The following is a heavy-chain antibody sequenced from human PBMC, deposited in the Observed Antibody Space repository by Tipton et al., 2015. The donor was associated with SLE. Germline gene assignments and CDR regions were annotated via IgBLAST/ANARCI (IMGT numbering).Heavy chain of an antibody. J-gene: IGHJ4*02. CDR2: IYYSGST. V-gene: IGHV4-59*11. D-gene: IGHD2/OR15-2a*01. CDR3: ARGPPSTHFDY. CDR1: GGPISSHY. Sequence: TLSLTCTVSGGPISSHYWSWIRQPPGKGLEWRGHIYYSGSTYYNPSLKSRVTISVDTSKNPFSLKLSSVTAADTAVYYCARGPPSTHFDYWGQGTLVTVSS.